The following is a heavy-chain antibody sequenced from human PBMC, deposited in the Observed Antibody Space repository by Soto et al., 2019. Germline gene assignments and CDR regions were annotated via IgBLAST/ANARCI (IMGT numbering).Heavy chain of an antibody. CDR2: INDGNGNT. V-gene: IGHV1-3*01. J-gene: IGHJ4*02. Sequence: QVQLVQSGAEVKKPGASVKVSCKASGYTFTSYAMHWVRQAPGQRLEWMGWINDGNGNTKYSQKFQGRVTITRDTSASTAYMELSSLRSEDTAVYYCARRPGYSYGDYWGQGTLVTVSS. CDR1: GYTFTSYA. D-gene: IGHD5-18*01. CDR3: ARRPGYSYGDY.